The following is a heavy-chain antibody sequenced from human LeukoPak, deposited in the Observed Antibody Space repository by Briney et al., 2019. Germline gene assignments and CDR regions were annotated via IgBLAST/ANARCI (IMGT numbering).Heavy chain of an antibody. V-gene: IGHV4-34*01. CDR3: ARGPRSGWYRGGYDN. CDR2: INHSGST. Sequence: PSETLSLTCAVYGGSFSGYYWSWIRQPPGKGLEWIGEINHSGSTNYNPSLKSRVTISVDTSKNQFSLKLSSVTAADTAVYYCARGPRSGWYRGGYDNWGQGTLVTVSS. J-gene: IGHJ4*02. CDR1: GGSFSGYY. D-gene: IGHD6-19*01.